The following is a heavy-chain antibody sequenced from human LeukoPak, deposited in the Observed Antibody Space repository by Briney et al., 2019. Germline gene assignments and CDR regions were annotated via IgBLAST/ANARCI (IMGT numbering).Heavy chain of an antibody. CDR3: ARHGNIVVLPATSKAFDI. D-gene: IGHD2-2*01. V-gene: IGHV4-38-2*02. CDR1: GYSISSGYY. CDR2: IYYSGDA. J-gene: IGHJ3*02. Sequence: SSETLSLTCTVSGYSISSGYYSGWIRQPPGKGLEWIGSIYYSGDAYYNPSLKSRVTTSVDTSKSQFSLRLSSVTAADTAVYYCARHGNIVVLPATSKAFDIWSQGTMVTVSS.